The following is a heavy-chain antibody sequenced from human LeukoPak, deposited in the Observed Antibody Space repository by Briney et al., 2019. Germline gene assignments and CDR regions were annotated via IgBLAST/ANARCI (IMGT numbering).Heavy chain of an antibody. V-gene: IGHV3-73*01. D-gene: IGHD4-17*01. CDR3: ISLPSSTVRRDY. J-gene: IGHJ4*02. CDR2: NRSKANSYAT. CDR1: GFTFSGSA. Sequence: GGSLRLSCAASGFTFSGSAMHWVRQASGKGLEWVGRNRSKANSYATAYAASVKGRFTISRDDSKNTAYLQMNSLKTEDTAVYYCISLPSSTVRRDYWGQGTLVTVSS.